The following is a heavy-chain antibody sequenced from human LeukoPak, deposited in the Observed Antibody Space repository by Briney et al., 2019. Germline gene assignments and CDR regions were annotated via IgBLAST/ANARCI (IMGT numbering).Heavy chain of an antibody. Sequence: GGSLRLSCAASGFTFSSYTMNWVRQAPGKGLEWVSSIHESGGYIYYADSVKGRFTISRDNAEKSLYLQMDSLRAEDTAVYYGASSSDAFDIWGQGTMVTVSS. V-gene: IGHV3-21*01. D-gene: IGHD6-6*01. CDR1: GFTFSSYT. CDR3: ASSSDAFDI. CDR2: IHESGGYI. J-gene: IGHJ3*02.